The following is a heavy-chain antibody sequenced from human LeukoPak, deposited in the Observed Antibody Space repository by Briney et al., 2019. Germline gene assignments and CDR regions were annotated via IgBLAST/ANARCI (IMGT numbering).Heavy chain of an antibody. CDR2: ISAYNGNT. V-gene: IGHV1-18*04. D-gene: IGHD3-9*01. CDR3: ARADILAGPPQGN. Sequence: ASVKVSCKASGYTFTDYYMYWVRQAPGQGLEWMGWISAYNGNTNYAQKLQGRVTMTTDTSTSPAYIELRSLRSDDPAVSYCARADILAGPPQGNWGQGTLVTVSS. J-gene: IGHJ4*02. CDR1: GYTFTDYY.